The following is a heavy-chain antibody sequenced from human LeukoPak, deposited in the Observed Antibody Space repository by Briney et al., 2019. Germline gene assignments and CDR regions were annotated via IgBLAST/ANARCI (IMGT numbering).Heavy chain of an antibody. V-gene: IGHV4-4*07. D-gene: IGHD6-13*01. Sequence: SETLSLTCAVYGGSFSGYYWSWIRQPAGKGLEWIGRIYTSGSTNYNPSLKSRVTMSVDTSKNQFSLKLSSVTAADTAVYYCARDGGSSWYYFDYWGQGTLVTVSS. CDR2: IYTSGST. CDR3: ARDGGSSWYYFDY. J-gene: IGHJ4*02. CDR1: GGSFSGYY.